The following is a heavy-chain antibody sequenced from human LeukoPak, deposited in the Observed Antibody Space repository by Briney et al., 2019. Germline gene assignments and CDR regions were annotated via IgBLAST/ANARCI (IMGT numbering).Heavy chain of an antibody. Sequence: ASVKVSCKASGYTFTSYSISWVRQASGQGLEWMGWISAYNGDTNYAQNLQSRVTMTTDTSTSTAYMELRSLRSDDTAVYYCARDHLGSCSSATCYRFDYWGQGTLVTVSS. D-gene: IGHD2-2*01. V-gene: IGHV1-18*01. J-gene: IGHJ4*02. CDR2: ISAYNGDT. CDR3: ARDHLGSCSSATCYRFDY. CDR1: GYTFTSYS.